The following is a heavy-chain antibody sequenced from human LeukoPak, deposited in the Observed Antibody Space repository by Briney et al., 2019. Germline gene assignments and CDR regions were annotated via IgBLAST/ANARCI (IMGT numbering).Heavy chain of an antibody. Sequence: SETLSLTCSGSGGSISSRSYSWGWIRQSPGKGLEWIGNIDYSGTTYYTPSLKSRITISVDTSKNQFSLRLSSVTAADTAVYYCARDDLRSDWFDPWGQGTLVIVSS. J-gene: IGHJ5*02. CDR2: IDYSGTT. V-gene: IGHV4-39*07. CDR1: GGSISSRSYS. CDR3: ARDDLRSDWFDP.